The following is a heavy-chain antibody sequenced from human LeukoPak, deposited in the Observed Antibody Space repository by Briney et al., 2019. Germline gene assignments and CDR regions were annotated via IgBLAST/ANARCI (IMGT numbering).Heavy chain of an antibody. CDR2: INPSGGST. D-gene: IGHD3-22*01. J-gene: IGHJ4*02. Sequence: ASVKVSCKASGYIFTTYYMHWVRQAPGQGLDCMGTINPSGGSTSYAQKFQGRVTVTRDTSTSTVYMELSSLRSEDTAVYYCARSYYDLLATFDYWGQGTLVTVSS. CDR1: GYIFTTYY. V-gene: IGHV1-46*01. CDR3: ARSYYDLLATFDY.